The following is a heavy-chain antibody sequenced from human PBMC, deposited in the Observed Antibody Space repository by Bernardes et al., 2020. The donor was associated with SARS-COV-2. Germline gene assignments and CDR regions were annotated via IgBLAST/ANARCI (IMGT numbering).Heavy chain of an antibody. Sequence: GGSLRLSCAASGFTFSSYAMSWVRQAPGKGLEWVSAISGSGGSTYYADSVKGRFTISRDNSKNTLYLQMNSLRAEDTAVYYCAKARPVRGVIITLPYYFDYWGQGTLVTVSS. D-gene: IGHD3-10*01. CDR3: AKARPVRGVIITLPYYFDY. V-gene: IGHV3-23*01. J-gene: IGHJ4*02. CDR1: GFTFSSYA. CDR2: ISGSGGST.